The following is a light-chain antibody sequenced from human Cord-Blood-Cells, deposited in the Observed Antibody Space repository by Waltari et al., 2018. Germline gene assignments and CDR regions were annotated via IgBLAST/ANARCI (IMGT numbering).Light chain of an antibody. CDR1: RDVSSY. J-gene: IGKJ4*01. Sequence: IVLTQSPATLSLSPGARATLACRASRDVSSYLAWYQQKPGQDPRLLIDDASNRAPGIPAKFSGSGSGTDFNLTISSLEPEDFAVYYCQQRSNWPPLTFGGGTKVEIK. CDR2: DAS. V-gene: IGKV3-11*01. CDR3: QQRSNWPPLT.